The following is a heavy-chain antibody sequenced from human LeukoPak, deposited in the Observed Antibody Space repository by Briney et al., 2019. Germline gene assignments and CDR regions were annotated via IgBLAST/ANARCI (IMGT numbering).Heavy chain of an antibody. D-gene: IGHD1-26*01. V-gene: IGHV4-34*01. J-gene: IGHJ5*02. Sequence: PSETLSLTCAVYGGSFSGYYWSWIRQPPGKGLEWIGEINHSGSTNYNPSLKSRVTILVDTSKNQFSLKLSSVTAADTAVYYCARGGPVGIDPWGQGTLVTVSS. CDR2: INHSGST. CDR1: GGSFSGYY. CDR3: ARGGPVGIDP.